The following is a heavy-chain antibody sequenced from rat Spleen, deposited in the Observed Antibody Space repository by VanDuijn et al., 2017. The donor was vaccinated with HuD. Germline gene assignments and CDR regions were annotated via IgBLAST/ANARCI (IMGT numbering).Heavy chain of an antibody. J-gene: IGHJ3*01. D-gene: IGHD4-3*01. V-gene: IGHV5-31*01. CDR1: GFTFNNHW. CDR3: ATYNSGYDWFAY. Sequence: EVQLVESGGGLVQPGRSLKLSCAASGFTFNNHWMSWIRQAPGKGLEWVASISNSGGSIYYPDSVKGRFTISRDNAKSTLYLQMDSLRSEDTATYYCATYNSGYDWFAYWGQGTLVTVSS. CDR2: ISNSGGSI.